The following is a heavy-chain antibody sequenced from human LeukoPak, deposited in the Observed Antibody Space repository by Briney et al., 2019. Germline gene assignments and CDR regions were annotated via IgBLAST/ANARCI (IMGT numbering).Heavy chain of an antibody. CDR1: GFTFSNYW. V-gene: IGHV3-7*05. CDR3: AKDRLGVTAPKAYFDY. CDR2: IQQDGGQK. Sequence: GGSLRLSCAASGFTFSNYWMIWVRQAPGKGLEWVANIQQDGGQKRYADSVRGRFTVSRDNAQTSLYLHMNSLRAEDTAVYYCAKDRLGVTAPKAYFDYWGQGTLVTVSS. J-gene: IGHJ4*02. D-gene: IGHD2-21*02.